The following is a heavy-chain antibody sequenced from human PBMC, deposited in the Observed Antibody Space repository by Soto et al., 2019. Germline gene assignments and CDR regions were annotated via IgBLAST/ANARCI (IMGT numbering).Heavy chain of an antibody. CDR1: GYTFTSSD. Sequence: ASVMVSCPASGYTFTSSDINWVRQATEQGLEWMGCMNPNSGNTGYEKKFQGRVTMTRNTSISTAYMELSSLRFEDRAVYYCARGQIGEAKTLEWDWFDPWGQGTLVTGSS. CDR3: ARGQIGEAKTLEWDWFDP. V-gene: IGHV1-8*01. D-gene: IGHD3-3*01. CDR2: MNPNSGNT. J-gene: IGHJ5*02.